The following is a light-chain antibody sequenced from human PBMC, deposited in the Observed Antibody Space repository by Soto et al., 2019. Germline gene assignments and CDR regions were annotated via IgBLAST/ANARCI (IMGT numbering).Light chain of an antibody. CDR1: QHISTW. V-gene: IGKV1-12*01. CDR3: QQANSFPFT. J-gene: IGKJ2*01. CDR2: AAS. Sequence: DLQMTQSPSSVSASLGDRVTITCRASQHISTWLVWYQQKPGKAPQLLIYAASSLQTGVPSRFSGGGSGTDFTLTISSLQPEDSATYYCQQANSFPFTFGQGTRLEI.